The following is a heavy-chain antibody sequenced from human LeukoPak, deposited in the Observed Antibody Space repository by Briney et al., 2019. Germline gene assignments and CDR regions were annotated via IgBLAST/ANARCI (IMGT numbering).Heavy chain of an antibody. V-gene: IGHV1-8*03. CDR1: GYIFIDYE. Sequence: GASVKVSCKASGYIFIDYEINWVRQATGQGLEWMGWMNPKGGDTGYEQKFKGRVTITRDSSISTVYMELRSLRSEDTALYYCARGRYMDVWGKGTTVTVSS. J-gene: IGHJ6*03. CDR2: MNPKGGDT. CDR3: ARGRYMDV.